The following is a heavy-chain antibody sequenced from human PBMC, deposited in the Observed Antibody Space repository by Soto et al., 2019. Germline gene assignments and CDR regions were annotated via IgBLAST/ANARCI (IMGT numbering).Heavy chain of an antibody. Sequence: SETLSLTCTVSGGSISDDTYYWAWIRQPPGKGLEWIGSMYYSVKSSYNPSLESRVTISVDTSKKQFSLKLNSVTATDTAVYYCARDLWGYCGTDCYPLDVWGKGTRVTVS. J-gene: IGHJ6*03. CDR3: ARDLWGYCGTDCYPLDV. CDR1: GGSISDDTYY. V-gene: IGHV4-39*02. D-gene: IGHD2-21*02. CDR2: MYYSVKS.